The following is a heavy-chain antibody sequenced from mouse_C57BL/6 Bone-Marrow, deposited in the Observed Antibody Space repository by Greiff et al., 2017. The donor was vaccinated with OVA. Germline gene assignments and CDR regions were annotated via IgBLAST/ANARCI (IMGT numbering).Heavy chain of an antibody. CDR3: AGSATVVSYAMDY. Sequence: QVQLQQSGAELARPGASVKLSCKASGYTFTSYGISWVKQSTGQGLEWIGEIYPRSGNTYYNEKFKGKATLTADKSSSTAYMELRSLTSEDCAVYFCAGSATVVSYAMDYWGQGTSVTVSS. CDR1: GYTFTSYG. J-gene: IGHJ4*01. D-gene: IGHD1-1*01. V-gene: IGHV1-81*01. CDR2: IYPRSGNT.